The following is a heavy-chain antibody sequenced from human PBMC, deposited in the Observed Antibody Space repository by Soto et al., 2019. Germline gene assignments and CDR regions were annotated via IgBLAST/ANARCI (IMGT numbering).Heavy chain of an antibody. J-gene: IGHJ4*02. V-gene: IGHV4-30-4*01. D-gene: IGHD1-26*01. CDR1: GGSISSGDYY. CDR2: IYYSGST. Sequence: PSETLSLTCTVSGGSISSGDYYWSWIRQPPGKGLEWIGYIYYSGSTYYSPSLRSRVTISADMSKNQFSLNLRSVTAADTAVYYCARARGGSYWVRHYYFDYWGQGTLVTVSS. CDR3: ARARGGSYWVRHYYFDY.